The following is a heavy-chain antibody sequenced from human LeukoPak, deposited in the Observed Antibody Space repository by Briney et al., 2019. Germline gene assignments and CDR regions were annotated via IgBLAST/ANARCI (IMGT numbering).Heavy chain of an antibody. CDR3: ARAFGVVIGDY. CDR2: IYYSGST. J-gene: IGHJ4*02. V-gene: IGHV4-30-4*08. D-gene: IGHD3-3*01. CDR1: GGSISSGDYY. Sequence: PSETLSLTCTVSGGSISSGDYYWSWIRQPPGKGLEWIGYIYYSGSTYYNPSLKSRVTISVDTSKNQFSLKLSSVTAADTAVYYCARAFGVVIGDYWGQGTLVTVCS.